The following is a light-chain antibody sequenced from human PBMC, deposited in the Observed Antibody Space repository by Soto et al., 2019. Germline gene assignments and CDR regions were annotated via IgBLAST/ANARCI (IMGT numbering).Light chain of an antibody. V-gene: IGKV3-20*01. CDR1: QSVSNNY. J-gene: IGKJ2*01. CDR3: HQYDNAPQT. Sequence: EIVLTQSPGTLSLSPGERASLSCRASQSVSNNYLAWYQQKPGQAPRLLIYGASDRATGIPDRFSGSGSGTDFSLTISRPEPEDFAVYYCHQYDNAPQTYGQGTKVDIK. CDR2: GAS.